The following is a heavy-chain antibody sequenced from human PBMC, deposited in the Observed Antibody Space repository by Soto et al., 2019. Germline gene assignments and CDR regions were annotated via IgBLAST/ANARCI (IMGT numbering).Heavy chain of an antibody. J-gene: IGHJ4*02. CDR1: GYTFTGYA. CDR3: ARGYCSSNSCQYYFDF. V-gene: IGHV1-3*01. CDR2: INGGNGDT. Sequence: ASVKVSCKASGYTFTGYAIHWVRQAPGQRHEWMGWINGGNGDTKYSQKFQGRVTITRDTSASTAYMELTSLGSEDTAVYHCARGYCSSNSCQYYFDFRGQGTLVTVSS. D-gene: IGHD2-2*01.